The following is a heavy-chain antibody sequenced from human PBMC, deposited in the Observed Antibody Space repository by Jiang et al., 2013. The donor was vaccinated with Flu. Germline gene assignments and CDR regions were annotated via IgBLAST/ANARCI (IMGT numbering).Heavy chain of an antibody. J-gene: IGHJ6*02. CDR2: IDPSDSYT. V-gene: IGHV5-10-1*01. CDR1: IQLYQLL. CDR3: ARRDGSGSHRYGMDV. Sequence: GESLRISCKGFWIQLYQLLDQLGAPDARKGLEWMGRIDPSDSYTNYSPSFQGHVTISADKSISTAYLQWSSLKASDTAMYYCARRDGSGSHRYGMDVWGQGTTVTVSS. D-gene: IGHD3-10*01.